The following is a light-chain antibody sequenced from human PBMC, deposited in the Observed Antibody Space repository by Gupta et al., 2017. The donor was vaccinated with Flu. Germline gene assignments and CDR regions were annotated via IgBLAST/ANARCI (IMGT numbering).Light chain of an antibody. J-gene: IGKJ1*01. CDR2: GAS. Sequence: VLTQSPGTLSMSPGERATLSCSASQSVSSSYLAWYQQKPGQAPRLLIYGASSRATGIPDRFSGSGSGTDFTLTISRMEPEDVAVYYCKQYVRARGTFGQGTKVEIK. CDR3: KQYVRARGT. CDR1: QSVSSSY. V-gene: IGKV3-20*01.